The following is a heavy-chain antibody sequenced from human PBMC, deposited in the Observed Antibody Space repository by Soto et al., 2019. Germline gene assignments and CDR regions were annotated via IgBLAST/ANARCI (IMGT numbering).Heavy chain of an antibody. CDR2: ISSSSSYI. CDR3: ARVPYGDYDYFDY. CDR1: GFTFSSYS. Sequence: EVQLVESGGGLVKPGGSLRLSCAASGFTFSSYSMNWVRQAPGKGLEWVSSISSSSSYIYYADSVKGRFTSSRDNAKNSLYLQMNSLRAEDTAVYYCARVPYGDYDYFDYWGQGSLVSVSS. J-gene: IGHJ4*02. D-gene: IGHD4-17*01. V-gene: IGHV3-21*01.